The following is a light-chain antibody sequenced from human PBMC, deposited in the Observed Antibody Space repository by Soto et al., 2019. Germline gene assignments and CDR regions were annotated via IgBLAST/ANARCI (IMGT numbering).Light chain of an antibody. CDR1: QDIDNY. CDR2: DAS. Sequence: DIPMTQSPSSLSASVGDRVTITCQASQDIDNYLNWYQQKPGKAPKLLIYDASDLETGVPSRFSGSGSGTDFTLAISSLQPEDFATYYCEQYDNLPLTFGGGTKVEIK. CDR3: EQYDNLPLT. J-gene: IGKJ4*01. V-gene: IGKV1-33*01.